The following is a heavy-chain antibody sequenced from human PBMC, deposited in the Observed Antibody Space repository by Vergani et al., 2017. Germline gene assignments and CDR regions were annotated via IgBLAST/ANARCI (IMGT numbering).Heavy chain of an antibody. CDR3: ARDLGGGPPDYYYYMDV. J-gene: IGHJ6*03. Sequence: QLQLQESGPGLVKPSATLSLTCSVSGASIRSSNYYWGWIRQPPGKGLEWIGYIYPSGSTYYNPSLKSRVTISVDRSKNQFSLKLSSVTAADTAVYYCARDLGGGPPDYYYYMDVWGKGTTVTVSS. CDR1: GASIRSSNYY. CDR2: IYPSGST. D-gene: IGHD3-16*01. V-gene: IGHV4-39*07.